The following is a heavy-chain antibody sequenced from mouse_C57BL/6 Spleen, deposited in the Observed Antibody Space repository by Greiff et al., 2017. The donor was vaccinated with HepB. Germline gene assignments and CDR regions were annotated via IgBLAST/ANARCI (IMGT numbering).Heavy chain of an antibody. J-gene: IGHJ4*01. Sequence: VQLQQSGAELAKPGASVKLSCKASGYTFTSYWMHWVKQRPGQGLEWIGYINPSSGYTKYNQKFKDKATLTADKSSSTAYMQLSSLTYEDSAVYYCARDYYGNYVAMDYWGQGTSVTVSS. V-gene: IGHV1-7*01. CDR2: INPSSGYT. CDR1: GYTFTSYW. CDR3: ARDYYGNYVAMDY. D-gene: IGHD2-1*01.